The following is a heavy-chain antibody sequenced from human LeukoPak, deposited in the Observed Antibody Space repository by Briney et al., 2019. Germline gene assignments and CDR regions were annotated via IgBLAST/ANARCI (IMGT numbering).Heavy chain of an antibody. J-gene: IGHJ6*03. CDR1: GGSFSGYY. CDR2: IYHSEST. CDR3: ARPYYYFIDV. Sequence: NASETLSLTCAVYGGSFSGYYWSWIRQPPGKGLEWIGEIYHSESTNYNPSLKSRVTISVDKSENQFSLKLTSVTAADTAVYYCARPYYYFIDVWGRGTTVTVSS. V-gene: IGHV4-34*01.